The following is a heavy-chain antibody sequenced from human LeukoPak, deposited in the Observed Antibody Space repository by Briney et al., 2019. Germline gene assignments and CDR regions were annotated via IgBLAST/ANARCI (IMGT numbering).Heavy chain of an antibody. CDR3: ARARLEAATRVRFLWFDP. CDR1: GYTFTSYA. Sequence: GASVKVSCKASGYTFTSYAMHWVRQAPGQRLEWMGWINAGNGNTKYSQEFQGRVTITRDTSASTAYMELSSLRSEDMAVYYCARARLEAATRVRFLWFDPWGQGTLVTVSS. CDR2: INAGNGNT. J-gene: IGHJ5*02. D-gene: IGHD2-15*01. V-gene: IGHV1-3*03.